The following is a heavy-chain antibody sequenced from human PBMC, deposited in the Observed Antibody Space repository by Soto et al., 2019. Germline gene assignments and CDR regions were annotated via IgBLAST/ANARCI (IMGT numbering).Heavy chain of an antibody. J-gene: IGHJ4*02. CDR1: GGSISSYY. CDR3: ARDNSGFWCGYLDS. V-gene: IGHV4-4*07. CDR2: VFTSGTT. Sequence: PSETLSLTCTVSGGSISSYYWNWIRQPAGKELEWIGHVFTSGTTNYTPSLKSRVSMSLDTAKNQFSLKLRSVTAADTAVYYCARDNSGFWCGYLDSWGQGKLVTVSS. D-gene: IGHD3-3*01.